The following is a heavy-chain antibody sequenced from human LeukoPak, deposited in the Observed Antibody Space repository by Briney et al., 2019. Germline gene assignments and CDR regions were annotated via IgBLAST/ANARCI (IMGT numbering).Heavy chain of an antibody. CDR1: GASISNSFYY. CDR2: IRYSGST. J-gene: IGHJ4*02. Sequence: SETLSLTCTVSGASISNSFYYWGWIRQPPGTGLEWIGHIRYSGSTYHNPSLKSRVTISVDTSKNQFSLKLSSVTAADTAVYYCARGARGYVWGSYRYYFDYWGQGTLVTVSS. CDR3: ARGARGYVWGSYRYYFDY. D-gene: IGHD3-16*02. V-gene: IGHV4-39*07.